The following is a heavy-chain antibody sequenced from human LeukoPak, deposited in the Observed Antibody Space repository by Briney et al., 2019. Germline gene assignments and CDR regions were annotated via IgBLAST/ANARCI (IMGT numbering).Heavy chain of an antibody. Sequence: SETLSLTCTVSGGSISSSSYYWGWIRQPPGKGPEYIGSISYSGSAYYNPPLKSRVTISVDTSKNQFSLKLTSVTAADTAVYYCARLRIGEPFDHWGQGTLVTVSS. CDR1: GGSISSSSYY. CDR2: ISYSGSA. J-gene: IGHJ4*02. CDR3: ARLRIGEPFDH. V-gene: IGHV4-39*01. D-gene: IGHD3-10*01.